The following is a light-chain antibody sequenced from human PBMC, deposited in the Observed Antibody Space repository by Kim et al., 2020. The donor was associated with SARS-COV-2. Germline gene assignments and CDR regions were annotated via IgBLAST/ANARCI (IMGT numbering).Light chain of an antibody. CDR2: AAS. CDR1: QGISSY. J-gene: IGKJ2*01. V-gene: IGKV1-9*01. CDR3: QQLNSYPL. Sequence: DIQLTQSPSFLSASVGDRVTITCRASQGISSYLAWYQQKPGKPPKLLIYAASTLQSGVPSRFSGSGSGTEFTLTISSLQPEDFATYYCQQLNSYPLFGQGTKLEI.